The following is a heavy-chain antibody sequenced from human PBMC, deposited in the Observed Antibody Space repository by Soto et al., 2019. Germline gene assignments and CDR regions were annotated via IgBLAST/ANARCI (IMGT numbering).Heavy chain of an antibody. D-gene: IGHD4-17*01. CDR1: GFTFSSYW. CDR3: ASSATGIYGDYN. CDR2: INAGGTTA. Sequence: EVQLVESGGGLVQPGGSLRLSCAASGFTFSSYWMHWVRQAPGKGLVWVSRINAGGTTANYADSVKGRFTISRDNAKNTVYLQMNSLSAEDTAVYYCASSATGIYGDYNWGLGTLVTVSS. V-gene: IGHV3-74*02. J-gene: IGHJ4*02.